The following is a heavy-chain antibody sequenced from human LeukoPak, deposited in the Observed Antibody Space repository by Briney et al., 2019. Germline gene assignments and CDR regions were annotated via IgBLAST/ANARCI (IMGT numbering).Heavy chain of an antibody. CDR3: ARGDYETHGYQTR. CDR1: GYIFTSYV. D-gene: IGHD3-22*01. CDR2: INTNTGNP. Sequence: ASVKVSCKASGYIFTSYVLHWVRQAPGQGLEWMGWINTNTGNPTYAQGFTGLFVFSLDTSVSTAYLQISSLKADDTAIYYCARGDYETHGYQTRWGQGTLVTVSS. V-gene: IGHV7-4-1*02. J-gene: IGHJ4*02.